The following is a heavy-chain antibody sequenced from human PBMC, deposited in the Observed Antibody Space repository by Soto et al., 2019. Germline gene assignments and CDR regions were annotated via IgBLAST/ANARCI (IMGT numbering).Heavy chain of an antibody. CDR1: GFTFSDYD. J-gene: IGHJ4*02. D-gene: IGHD6-19*01. CDR3: ARDSSGWYYFDY. CDR2: ISSSRSYV. V-gene: IGHV3-21*01. Sequence: PGGAMIVSSAASGFTFSDYDMNRVRQAPGKGLDWVSFISSSRSYVYYADSVKGRFTISRDNAKNSLYLKMNSLRAEDTAVYYCARDSSGWYYFDYWGQGTLVTVSS.